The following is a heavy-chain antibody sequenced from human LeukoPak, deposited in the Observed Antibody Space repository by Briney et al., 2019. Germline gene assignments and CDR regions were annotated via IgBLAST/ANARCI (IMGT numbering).Heavy chain of an antibody. D-gene: IGHD6-13*01. J-gene: IGHJ5*02. Sequence: GGSLRLSCAASGFTFDEYAMHWVRHVPGKGLEWVSGISWNSINIGYVDSVKGRFTISRDNAKNSLDLEMNSLRAEDTALYYCAKDITRYSSSWWEFDPWGQGTRVTVSS. CDR2: ISWNSINI. CDR3: AKDITRYSSSWWEFDP. CDR1: GFTFDEYA. V-gene: IGHV3-9*01.